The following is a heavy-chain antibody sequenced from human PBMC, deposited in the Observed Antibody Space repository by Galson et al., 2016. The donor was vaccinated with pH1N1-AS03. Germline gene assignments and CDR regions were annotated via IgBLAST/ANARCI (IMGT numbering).Heavy chain of an antibody. J-gene: IGHJ4*02. D-gene: IGHD3-16*01. CDR2: IYGGGDT. CDR3: AREPWGSTQGEY. Sequence: SLRLSCAASGFTINNNYMSWVRQAPGKGLEWVSVIYGGGDTFYEDSVKGRFTISRDNSKNTVYLQMNGLRVEDTAVYYCAREPWGSTQGEYWGQGTLVTVSS. V-gene: IGHV3-53*01. CDR1: GFTINNNY.